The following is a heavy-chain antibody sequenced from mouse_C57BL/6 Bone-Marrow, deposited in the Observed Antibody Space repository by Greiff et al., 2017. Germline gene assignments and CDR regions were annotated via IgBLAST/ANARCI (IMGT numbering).Heavy chain of an antibody. CDR2: IPPNSGST. D-gene: IGHD3-3*01. V-gene: IGHV1-64*01. J-gene: IGHJ2*01. Sequence: QVQLQQPGAELVKPGASVKLSCKASGYTFTSYWMHWVKQRPGQGLEWIGMIPPNSGSTNYNEKFKSKATLTVDKSSSTAYLQLSSLTSEDSAVXYCARGGTEDFDYWGQGTTLTVSS. CDR3: ARGGTEDFDY. CDR1: GYTFTSYW.